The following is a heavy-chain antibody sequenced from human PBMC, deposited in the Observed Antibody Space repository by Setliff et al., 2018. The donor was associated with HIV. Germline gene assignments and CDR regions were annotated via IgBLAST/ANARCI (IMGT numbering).Heavy chain of an antibody. CDR2: INPYNGYT. J-gene: IGHJ3*02. D-gene: IGHD1-26*01. V-gene: IGHV1-18*01. CDR1: GYTFTNHG. Sequence: ASVNVSCKASGYTFTNHGINWVRQAPGQGLEWMGWINPYNGYTNYAQSLQDRVTMTTDTSTSTAYMELRSLRSDDTALYYCARNRGSGTYGDAFDIWGQGTMVTVSS. CDR3: ARNRGSGTYGDAFDI.